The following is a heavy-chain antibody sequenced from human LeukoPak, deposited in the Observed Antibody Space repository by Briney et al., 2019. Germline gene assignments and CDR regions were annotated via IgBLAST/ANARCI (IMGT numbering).Heavy chain of an antibody. J-gene: IGHJ4*02. CDR1: GGSISSYY. D-gene: IGHD3-10*01. V-gene: IGHV4-59*01. CDR2: IYYSGTT. CDR3: ARSHGSGSYYNLNDY. Sequence: PSETLSLTCTVSGGSISSYYWSWIRQPPGKGLEYIGYIYYSGTTNYNPSLRSRVTMSVDTSKNQFSLKLSSVTAADTAVYYCARSHGSGSYYNLNDYWGQGTLVTVSS.